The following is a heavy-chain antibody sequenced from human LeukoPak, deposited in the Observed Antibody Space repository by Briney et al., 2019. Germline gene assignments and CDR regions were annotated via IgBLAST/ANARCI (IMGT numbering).Heavy chain of an antibody. D-gene: IGHD2-15*01. Sequence: PSETLSLTCTVSGGSISSHYWSWIRQPPGKGLEWIGYIYYSGSTNYNPSLKSRVTISVDTSKNQFSLKLSSVTAADTAVYYCARSPWGCSGGSCYWGYYFDYWGQGTLVTVSS. CDR3: ARSPWGCSGGSCYWGYYFDY. V-gene: IGHV4-59*11. J-gene: IGHJ4*02. CDR1: GGSISSHY. CDR2: IYYSGST.